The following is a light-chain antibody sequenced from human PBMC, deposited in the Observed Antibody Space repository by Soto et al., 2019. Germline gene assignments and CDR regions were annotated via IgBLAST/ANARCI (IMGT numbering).Light chain of an antibody. CDR1: QSVSSN. CDR3: QQYYNWQPR. Sequence: EIVLTQSPGTLSLSPGDRATLSCRASQSVSSNLAWYQQKPGQAPRLLIYGASTRATGIPARFSGSGSGTEFTLTITSLQSEDNALYYCQQYYNWQPRFGQGTKVDIK. J-gene: IGKJ1*01. V-gene: IGKV3-15*01. CDR2: GAS.